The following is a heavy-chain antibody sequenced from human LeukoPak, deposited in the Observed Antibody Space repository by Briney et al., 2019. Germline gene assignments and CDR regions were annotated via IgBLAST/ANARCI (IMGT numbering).Heavy chain of an antibody. V-gene: IGHV3-23*01. Sequence: GGSLRLSCAASGFTLSSYAMSWVRQAPGKGLEWVSGVSGSGGSTYYADSVKGRFTISRDNSKNTLYLQMNSLRAEDTAVYFCANAYYYDSSALGYWGQGTLVTVSS. CDR1: GFTLSSYA. CDR3: ANAYYYDSSALGY. D-gene: IGHD3-22*01. CDR2: VSGSGGST. J-gene: IGHJ4*02.